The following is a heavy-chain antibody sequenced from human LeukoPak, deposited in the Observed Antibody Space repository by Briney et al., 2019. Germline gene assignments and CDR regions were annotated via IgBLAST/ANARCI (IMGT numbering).Heavy chain of an antibody. CDR3: ARERPGSRVLDY. D-gene: IGHD3-10*01. V-gene: IGHV3-66*01. CDR2: IYSGDTT. CDR1: GFIVSNNH. J-gene: IGHJ4*02. Sequence: GGSLRLSCAASGFIVSNNHINWIRQASGKGLEWVSIIYSGDTTYYSDSVKGRFILSSDNSKNMLYLQMNSLRVEDTAVYYCARERPGSRVLDYWGQGTVVTVSS.